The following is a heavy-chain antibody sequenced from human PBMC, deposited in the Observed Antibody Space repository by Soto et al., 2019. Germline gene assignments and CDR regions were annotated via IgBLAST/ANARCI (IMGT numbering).Heavy chain of an antibody. CDR2: IKQDGSEK. CDR1: GFTFSSYW. D-gene: IGHD3-3*01. J-gene: IGHJ6*03. V-gene: IGHV3-7*01. CDR3: AKDFWSGYSFHYYYYYYMDV. Sequence: GGSLRLPCAASGFTFSSYWMSWVRQAPGKGLEWVANIKQDGSEKYYVDSVKGRFTISRDNAKNSLYLQMNSLRAEDTAVYYCAKDFWSGYSFHYYYYYYMDVWGKGTTVTVSS.